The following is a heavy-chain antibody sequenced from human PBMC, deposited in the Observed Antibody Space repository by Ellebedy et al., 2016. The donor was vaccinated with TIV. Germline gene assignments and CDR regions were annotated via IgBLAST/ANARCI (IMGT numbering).Heavy chain of an antibody. Sequence: GESLKISCEGSGFIFSNYAMHWIRQAPGKGLEWVAIISGDERRKLYADSVKGRFTVSRDNAKNSLYLQMNSLRAEDTAVYYCARRVAGKASFDYWGQGTLVTVSS. J-gene: IGHJ4*02. V-gene: IGHV3-30*03. CDR1: GFIFSNYA. CDR2: ISGDERRK. D-gene: IGHD6-19*01. CDR3: ARRVAGKASFDY.